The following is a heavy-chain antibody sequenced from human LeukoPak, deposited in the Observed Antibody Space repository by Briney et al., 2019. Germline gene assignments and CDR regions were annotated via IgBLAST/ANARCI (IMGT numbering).Heavy chain of an antibody. CDR2: IKLVGCEK. J-gene: IGHJ4*02. CDR1: RFSFSSCW. Sequence: GGGLRLSRAHSRFSFSSCWLSWVRQAPRKGLEWVTKIKLVGCEKHYVHPLKRRFTISIDNARNSLYLQMNSLRAEDTAVYYCARVGWRVATSSYYFDYWGQGTLVTVSS. CDR3: ARVGWRVATSSYYFDY. D-gene: IGHD5-12*01. V-gene: IGHV3-7*01.